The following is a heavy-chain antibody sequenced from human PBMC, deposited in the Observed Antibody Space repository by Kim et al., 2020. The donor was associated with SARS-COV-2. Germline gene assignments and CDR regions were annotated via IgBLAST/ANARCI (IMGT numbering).Heavy chain of an antibody. CDR2: IYYSGST. D-gene: IGHD4-4*01. CDR3: ARESKKQNNPYDY. CDR1: GGSVSSGSYY. V-gene: IGHV4-61*01. J-gene: IGHJ4*02. Sequence: SETLSLTCTVSGGSVSSGSYYWSWIRQPPGKGLEWIGYIYYSGSTNYNPSLKSRVTISVDTSKNQFSLKLSSVTAADTAVYYCARESKKQNNPYDYWGQGTLVTVSS.